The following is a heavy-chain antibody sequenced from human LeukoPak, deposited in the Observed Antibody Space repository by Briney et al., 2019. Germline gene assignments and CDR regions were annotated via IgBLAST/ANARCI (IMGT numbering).Heavy chain of an antibody. D-gene: IGHD4-17*01. CDR2: ISSSSNNT. J-gene: IGHJ4*02. Sequence: PGGSLRLSCAASGFTFSSYSMNWVRQAPGKGLEWVSSISSSSNNTYYADSVKGQFTISRDNAKNSLYLQMNSLRAEDTAVYYCARARAGDYGPPCDYWGQGTLVTVSS. V-gene: IGHV3-21*01. CDR1: GFTFSSYS. CDR3: ARARAGDYGPPCDY.